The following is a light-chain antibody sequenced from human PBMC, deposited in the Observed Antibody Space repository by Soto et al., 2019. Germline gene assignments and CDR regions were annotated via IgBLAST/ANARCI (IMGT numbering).Light chain of an antibody. Sequence: QSVLTQPPSVSGAPGQRVTISLTGTSSKNGAGYELHWFQHLPGTAPKLLIYSNINRPSGVPDRFSGSKSGTSASLAITGLQAEDEADYYCQSYDRSLRGNYVSGTGTKVTVL. V-gene: IGLV1-40*01. CDR1: SSKNGAGYE. J-gene: IGLJ1*01. CDR3: QSYDRSLRGNYV. CDR2: SNI.